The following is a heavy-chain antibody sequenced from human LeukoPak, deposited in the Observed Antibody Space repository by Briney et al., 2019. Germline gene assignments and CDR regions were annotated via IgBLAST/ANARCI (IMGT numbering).Heavy chain of an antibody. D-gene: IGHD3-9*01. V-gene: IGHV1-24*01. J-gene: IGHJ4*02. CDR3: ARDYDTLGGYHHYFDH. CDR1: GYTLTELS. CDR2: FDPEDGET. Sequence: GASVKVSCKVSGYTLTELSMHWVRQAPGKGLEGMEGFDPEDGETIYAQKFQGRVTMTEDTSTDTTYMELSSLRSEDTAVYYCARDYDTLGGYHHYFDHWGRGTLVTVSS.